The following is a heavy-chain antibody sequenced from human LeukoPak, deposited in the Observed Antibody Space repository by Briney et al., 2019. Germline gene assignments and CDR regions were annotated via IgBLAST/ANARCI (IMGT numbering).Heavy chain of an antibody. D-gene: IGHD2-21*02. V-gene: IGHV1-2*02. CDR2: INPNSGGT. CDR1: GYTFTGYY. CDR3: ARGSVYCGGDCLFDY. Sequence: ASVKLSCKASGYTFTGYYMHWVRQAPGQGLEWMGWINPNSGGTNYAQKFQGRVTMTRDTSISTAYMELSRLRSDDTAVYYCARGSVYCGGDCLFDYWGQGTLVTVSS. J-gene: IGHJ4*02.